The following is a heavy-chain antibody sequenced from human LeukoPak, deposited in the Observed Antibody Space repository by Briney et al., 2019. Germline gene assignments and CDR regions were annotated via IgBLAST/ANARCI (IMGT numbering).Heavy chain of an antibody. V-gene: IGHV3-23*01. Sequence: PGGSLRLSCAASGFTFSSYAMSWVRQAPGKGLEWVSAISGSGGSTYYADSVKGRFTISRDNSKNTLYLQMNSLRAEDTAVYYCAPDPNRSIAVRRDYWGQGTLVAVSS. CDR3: APDPNRSIAVRRDY. CDR2: ISGSGGST. D-gene: IGHD6-6*01. CDR1: GFTFSSYA. J-gene: IGHJ4*02.